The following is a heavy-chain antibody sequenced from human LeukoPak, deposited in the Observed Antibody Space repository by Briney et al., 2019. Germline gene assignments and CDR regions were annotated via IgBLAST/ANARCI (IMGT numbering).Heavy chain of an antibody. J-gene: IGHJ1*01. CDR1: GYTFTGYY. CDR3: ARVLSGSYSEYFQH. Sequence: AASVKVSCKASGYTFTGYYMHWVRQAPGQGLEWMGWINPNSGGTNYAQKFQGRVTMTRDTSISTAYMELSRLRSDDTAVYYCARVLSGSYSEYFQHWGQGTLVTVSS. V-gene: IGHV1-2*02. D-gene: IGHD1-26*01. CDR2: INPNSGGT.